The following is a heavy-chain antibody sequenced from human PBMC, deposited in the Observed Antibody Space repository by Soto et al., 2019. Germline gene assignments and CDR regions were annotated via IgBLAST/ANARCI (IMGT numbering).Heavy chain of an antibody. Sequence: SETLSLTCTVSGGSISSYYWSWIRQPPGKGLEWIGYIYYSGSTNYNPSLKSRVTISVDTSKNQFSLKLSSVTAADTAVYYCARENGLRYFAWSYGMDVWGQGTTVTVSS. CDR2: IYYSGST. CDR1: GGSISSYY. D-gene: IGHD3-9*01. CDR3: ARENGLRYFAWSYGMDV. V-gene: IGHV4-59*01. J-gene: IGHJ6*02.